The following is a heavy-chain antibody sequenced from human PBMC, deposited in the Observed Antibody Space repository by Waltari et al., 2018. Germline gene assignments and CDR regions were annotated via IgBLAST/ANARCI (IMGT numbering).Heavy chain of an antibody. J-gene: IGHJ5*02. CDR1: GFTFRSYW. CDR3: ARDPVVPKADNWFDP. D-gene: IGHD2-2*01. Sequence: QVVESGGGLVQPGGSLRLSCAASGFTFRSYWMHWVRQAPGKGLVWVSRISTDGSSTNYADSVKGRFTISRDNAKNTLYLQMNSLRAEDTAVYYCARDPVVPKADNWFDPWGQGTLVTVSS. CDR2: ISTDGSST. V-gene: IGHV3-74*01.